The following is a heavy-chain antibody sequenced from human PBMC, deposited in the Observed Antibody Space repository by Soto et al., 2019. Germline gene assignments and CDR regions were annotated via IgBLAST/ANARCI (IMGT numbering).Heavy chain of an antibody. CDR1: GDTFSRST. D-gene: IGHD5-12*01. CDR3: ARLYSSYAERTMDV. CDR2: IIPVFGAT. V-gene: IGHV1-69*01. Sequence: QVQLVQSGADVKKPGSSVKVSCKASGDTFSRSTFSWVRQAPGQGLEWMGGIIPVFGATNYAQKFQGRVSITADDSTSTAYMELTSWRSEDTAVYYCARLYSSYAERTMDVWGQGTTVTVSS. J-gene: IGHJ6*02.